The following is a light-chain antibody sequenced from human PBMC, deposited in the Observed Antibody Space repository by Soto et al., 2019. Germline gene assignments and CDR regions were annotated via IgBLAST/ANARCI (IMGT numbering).Light chain of an antibody. CDR3: AVWDDGLDAGM. Sequence: QSVLTQPPSASGSPGQSVTISCTGTSSDIGGYNYVSWYKQHPGKAPKLMIYEVSQRPSGVPARFSGSKSGNTASLTVSGLQADDEADYYCAVWDDGLDAGMFGGGTKLTVL. CDR1: SSDIGGYNY. V-gene: IGLV2-8*01. CDR2: EVS. J-gene: IGLJ3*02.